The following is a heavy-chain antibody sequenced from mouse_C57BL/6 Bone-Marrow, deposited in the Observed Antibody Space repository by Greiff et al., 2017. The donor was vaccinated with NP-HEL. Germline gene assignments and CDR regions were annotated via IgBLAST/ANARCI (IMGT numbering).Heavy chain of an antibody. V-gene: IGHV1-64*01. J-gene: IGHJ4*01. D-gene: IGHD2-14*01. CDR2: IHPNSGST. CDR3: ARGLIWVRRREYYAMDY. Sequence: QVQLKQPGAELVKPGASVKLSCKASGYTFTSYWMHWVKQRPGQGLEWIGMIHPNSGSTNYNEKFKSKATLTVAKSSSTAYLPLSTLTSEDAAVYYWARGLIWVRRREYYAMDYWGQGTSVTVSA. CDR1: GYTFTSYW.